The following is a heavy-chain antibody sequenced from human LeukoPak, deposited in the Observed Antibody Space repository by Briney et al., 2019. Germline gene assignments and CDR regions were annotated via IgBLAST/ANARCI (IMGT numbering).Heavy chain of an antibody. CDR2: INPNSGCT. CDR1: GYTFTSYY. D-gene: IGHD2-21*01. V-gene: IGHV1-2*02. Sequence: ASVKVSCKASGYTFTSYYMHWVRQAPGQGLEWMGWINPNSGCTNYAQKFQGRVTMTRDTSISTAYMELSRLRSDDTAVYYCARVPGGEDATIDYWGQGTLVTVSS. CDR3: ARVPGGEDATIDY. J-gene: IGHJ4*02.